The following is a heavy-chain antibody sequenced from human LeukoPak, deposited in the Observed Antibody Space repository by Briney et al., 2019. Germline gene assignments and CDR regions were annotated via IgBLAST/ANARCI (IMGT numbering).Heavy chain of an antibody. CDR1: GFTFSGSA. D-gene: IGHD1-1*01. J-gene: IGHJ4*02. Sequence: GGSLKLSCAASGFTFSGSAIHWVRQASGKGLEWVGRIRSKSNTYATAYATSVKGRFTVSRDDSKNTAYLQMNSLKTEDTAVYYCTRVLDAGLDYWGQGTLVIVSS. V-gene: IGHV3-73*01. CDR2: IRSKSNTYAT. CDR3: TRVLDAGLDY.